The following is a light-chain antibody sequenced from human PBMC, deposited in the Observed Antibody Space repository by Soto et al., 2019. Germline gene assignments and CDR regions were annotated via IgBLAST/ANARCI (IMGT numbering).Light chain of an antibody. CDR1: YSNIGIND. CDR2: DTS. V-gene: IGLV1-44*01. J-gene: IGLJ2*01. CDR3: AAWDDSLNGPA. Sequence: QSLLSQPPSASGSPGQTVTVSCSGTYSNIGINDVHWYRQLSGTAPQILIYDTSQRATGVPDRFSGSRSGTSASLVISGLQTEDEADYHCAAWDDSLNGPAFGGGTKLTVL.